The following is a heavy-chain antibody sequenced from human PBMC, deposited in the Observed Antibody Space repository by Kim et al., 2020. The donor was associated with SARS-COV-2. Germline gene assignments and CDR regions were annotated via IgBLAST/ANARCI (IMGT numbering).Heavy chain of an antibody. J-gene: IGHJ6*02. Sequence: GVLRLSCTASGFTFGDYAMSWVRQAPGKGLEWVGFIRSKAYGGTTEYAASVKGRFTISRDDSKSIAYLQMNSLKTEDTAVYYCTREGALSGSYWSVGYYYYGMDVWGQGTTVTVSS. CDR3: TREGALSGSYWSVGYYYYGMDV. CDR2: IRSKAYGGTT. CDR1: GFTFGDYA. D-gene: IGHD1-26*01. V-gene: IGHV3-49*04.